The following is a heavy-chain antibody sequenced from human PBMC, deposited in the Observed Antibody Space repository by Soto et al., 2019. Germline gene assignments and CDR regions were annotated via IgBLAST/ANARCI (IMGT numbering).Heavy chain of an antibody. CDR1: GDSISSTSYY. D-gene: IGHD2-21*01. J-gene: IGHJ4*02. V-gene: IGHV4-39*01. CDR3: ARQRTSVVNKAYFDX. CDR2: IYYRGST. Sequence: SDTLSLTFTVTGDSISSTSYYWGWIRQPPGKELELIGSIYYRGSTYNNTSLRSRVSMSTDTSKDQLPLKLKSVTAAETALYFCARQRTSVVNKAYFDXWGPGSLVTVSX.